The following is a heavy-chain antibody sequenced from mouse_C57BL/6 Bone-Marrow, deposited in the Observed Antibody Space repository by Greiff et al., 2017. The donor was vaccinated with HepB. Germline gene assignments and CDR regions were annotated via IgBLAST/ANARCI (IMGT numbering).Heavy chain of an antibody. CDR2: ISYDGSN. CDR1: GYSITSGYY. D-gene: IGHD1-1*01. Sequence: DVQLQESGPGLVKPSQSLSLTCSVTGYSITSGYYWNWIRQFPGNKLEWMGYISYDGSNNYNPSLKNRISITRDTSKNQFFLKLNSVTTEDTATYYCARYYGSLYAMDYWGQGTSVTVSS. V-gene: IGHV3-6*01. CDR3: ARYYGSLYAMDY. J-gene: IGHJ4*01.